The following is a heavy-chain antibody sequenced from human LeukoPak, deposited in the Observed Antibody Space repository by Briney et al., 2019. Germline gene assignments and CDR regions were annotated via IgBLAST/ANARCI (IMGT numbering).Heavy chain of an antibody. CDR3: ARVCGGDCLGAFDI. D-gene: IGHD2-21*02. CDR2: ISSSGSTI. J-gene: IGHJ3*02. CDR1: GFTFDDYG. Sequence: GGSLRLSCAASGFTFDDYGMSWVRQAPGKGLEWVSYISSSGSTIYYADSVKGRFTISRDNGKNSLYLQMNSLRAEDTAVYYCARVCGGDCLGAFDIWGQGTMVTVSP. V-gene: IGHV3-11*04.